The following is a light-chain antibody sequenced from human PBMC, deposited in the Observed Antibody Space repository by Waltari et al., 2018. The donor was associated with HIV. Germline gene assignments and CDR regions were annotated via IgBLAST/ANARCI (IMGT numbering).Light chain of an antibody. CDR1: KIGRKS. CDR3: HVWDSRSVI. J-gene: IGLJ2*01. CDR2: DDS. Sequence: SYVLPQPPSVSVAPGKTARITCGGDKIGRKSVHWYQQKPGQAPGLVMYDDSDRPSGIPERFSGSNSGNTATLTISRVEAGDEADFYCHVWDSRSVIFGGGTKLTVL. V-gene: IGLV3-21*04.